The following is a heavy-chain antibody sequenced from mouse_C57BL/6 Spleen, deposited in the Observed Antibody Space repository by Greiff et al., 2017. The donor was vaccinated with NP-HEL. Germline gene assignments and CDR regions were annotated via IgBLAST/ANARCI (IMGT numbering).Heavy chain of an antibody. D-gene: IGHD4-1*01. Sequence: VQLQQPGAELVKPGASVKLSCKASGYTFTSYWMQWVQQRPGQGLEWIGEIDPSDSYTNYNQKFKGKATVTVDTSSSTAYMQLSSLTSEDSAVYYCARSLTGKSDYWGQGTTLTVSS. V-gene: IGHV1-50*01. CDR3: ARSLTGKSDY. CDR2: IDPSDSYT. J-gene: IGHJ2*01. CDR1: GYTFTSYW.